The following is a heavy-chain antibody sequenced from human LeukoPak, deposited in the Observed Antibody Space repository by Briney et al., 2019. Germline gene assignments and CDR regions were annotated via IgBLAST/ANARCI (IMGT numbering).Heavy chain of an antibody. CDR2: INPSGGST. CDR1: GYTFTSYY. J-gene: IGHJ4*02. D-gene: IGHD3-10*01. Sequence: ASVKVSCKASGYTFTSYYMHWVRQAPGQGLEWMGIINPSGGSTSYAQKFQGRVTMTRDTSTSTVYMELSSLRSEDTAVYYCARDSSGGLRLLWFGELITDWGQGTLVTVSS. CDR3: ARDSSGGLRLLWFGELITD. V-gene: IGHV1-46*01.